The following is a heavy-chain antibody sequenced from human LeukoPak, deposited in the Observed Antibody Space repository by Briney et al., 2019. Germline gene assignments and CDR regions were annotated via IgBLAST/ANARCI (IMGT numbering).Heavy chain of an antibody. Sequence: GGSLRLFCAASGFTFNHAWMTWVRQAPGKGLEWVGRIKSKTDRGTTDYAAPVKGRFTISRDDSKNTLYLQMNSLKTEDTAVYYCATIGSSRYYYYFDYWGQGSLVTVSS. CDR1: GFTFNHAW. V-gene: IGHV3-15*01. CDR3: ATIGSSRYYYYFDY. CDR2: IKSKTDRGTT. J-gene: IGHJ4*02. D-gene: IGHD3-22*01.